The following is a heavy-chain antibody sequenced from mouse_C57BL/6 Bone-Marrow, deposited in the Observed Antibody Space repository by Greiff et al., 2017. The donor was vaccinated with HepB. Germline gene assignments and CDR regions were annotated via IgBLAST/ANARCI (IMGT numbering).Heavy chain of an antibody. Sequence: QVQLQQPGAELVKPGASVKLSCKASGYTFTSYWMHWVKQRPGQGLEWIGMIHPNSGSTNYNEKFKSKATLTVDKSSSTAYMQRSSLTSDDSAVYYCARGYYGSFDYWGQGTTLTVSS. CDR2: IHPNSGST. CDR3: ARGYYGSFDY. J-gene: IGHJ2*01. D-gene: IGHD1-1*01. CDR1: GYTFTSYW. V-gene: IGHV1-64*01.